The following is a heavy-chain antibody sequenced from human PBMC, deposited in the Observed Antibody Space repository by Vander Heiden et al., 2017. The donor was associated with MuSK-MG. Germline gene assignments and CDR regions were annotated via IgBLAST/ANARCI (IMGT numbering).Heavy chain of an antibody. CDR2: IYYSGST. D-gene: IGHD3-10*01. Sequence: QVQLQESGPGLVKPSETLSLTCTVPGGSVSSGSYYWSWIRQPPGKGLEWIGYIYYSGSTNYNPSLKSRVTISVDTSKNQFSLKLSSVTAADTAVYYFARGIYGSGSVGYWGQGTLVTVSS. V-gene: IGHV4-61*01. CDR1: GGSVSSGSYY. CDR3: ARGIYGSGSVGY. J-gene: IGHJ4*02.